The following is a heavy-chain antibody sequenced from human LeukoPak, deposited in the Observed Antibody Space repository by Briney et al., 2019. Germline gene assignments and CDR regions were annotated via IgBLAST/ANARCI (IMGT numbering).Heavy chain of an antibody. V-gene: IGHV3-21*01. CDR2: ISSSSSYI. CDR1: GFTFSTFI. Sequence: GGSLRLSCAASGFTFSTFIMTWVRQAPGEGMEWVSSISSSSSYISYADSVKGRFTISRDNAKNSLYLQMNSLTAEDTAIYFCAREDASTWYNWFDPWGQGTLVTVSS. D-gene: IGHD6-13*01. CDR3: AREDASTWYNWFDP. J-gene: IGHJ5*02.